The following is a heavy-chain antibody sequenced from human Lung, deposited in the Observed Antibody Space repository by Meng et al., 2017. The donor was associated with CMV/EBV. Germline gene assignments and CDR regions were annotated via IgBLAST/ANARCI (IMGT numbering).Heavy chain of an antibody. CDR2: LYYSGST. CDR1: GGSISSSTYY. CDR3: ARGDSGSYYFDY. V-gene: IGHV4-39*07. D-gene: IGHD1-26*01. Sequence: LXXTVSGGSISSSTYYWGWVRQPPGKGLEWIGSLYYSGSTYYNPSLKSRVTISVDTSMNQFSLKLSSVTAADTAMYYCARGDSGSYYFDYWGQGPLVTVSS. J-gene: IGHJ4*02.